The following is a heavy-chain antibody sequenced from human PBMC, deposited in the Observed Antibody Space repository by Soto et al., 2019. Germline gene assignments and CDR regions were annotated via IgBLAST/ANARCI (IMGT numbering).Heavy chain of an antibody. CDR1: NGSITSGNW. J-gene: IGHJ5*02. Sequence: QVQLQESGPGLVKPSGTLSLTCAVSNGSITSGNWWSWVRQLPGKGLEWIGDIYQTGSTNYNPSLRSRVIISVDKSKNNFSLSLSSVTAADTAVYFCARVWGALAPIAGWFGPWGRGILVTVSS. V-gene: IGHV4-4*02. CDR3: ARVWGALAPIAGWFGP. CDR2: IYQTGST. D-gene: IGHD3-16*01.